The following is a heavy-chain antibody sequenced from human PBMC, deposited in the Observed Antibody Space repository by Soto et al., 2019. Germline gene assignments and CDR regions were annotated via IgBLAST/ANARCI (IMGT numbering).Heavy chain of an antibody. CDR2: VYYTGST. J-gene: IGHJ4*02. Sequence: SETLSLTCSVSGGSISGSYWSWIRQSPGKGLEWLGYVYYTGSTNYSPALRSRVSISVDTSKNEFSLRLSSVTAADTAVYFCARSVAVPGAHIDYWGQGTQVTVSS. D-gene: IGHD6-19*01. CDR1: GGSISGSY. V-gene: IGHV4-59*01. CDR3: ARSVAVPGAHIDY.